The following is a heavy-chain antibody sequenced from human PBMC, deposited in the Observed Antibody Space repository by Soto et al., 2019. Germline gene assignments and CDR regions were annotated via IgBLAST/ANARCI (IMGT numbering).Heavy chain of an antibody. D-gene: IGHD3-10*01. V-gene: IGHV3-11*01. Sequence: GGSLRLSCAASGFTFSDYYMSWIRQAPGKGLEWVSYISSSGSTIYYADSVKGRFTISRDNAKNSLYLQMNSLRAEDTAVYYRAKGTYYYGSAPYYFDYWGQGTLVTVSS. CDR2: ISSSGSTI. CDR3: AKGTYYYGSAPYYFDY. CDR1: GFTFSDYY. J-gene: IGHJ4*02.